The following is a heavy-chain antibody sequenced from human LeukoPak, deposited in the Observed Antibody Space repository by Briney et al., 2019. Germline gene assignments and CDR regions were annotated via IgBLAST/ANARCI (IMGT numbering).Heavy chain of an antibody. J-gene: IGHJ4*02. Sequence: GGSLRLSCAASGFTFSSYWMSWVRQAPGKGLEWVANIKQDEIEKYFVDSVKGRSTLSRDNAKNSLYLQMNSLRAEDTAVYYCARGYCSGSSCYSGFYFDYWGQGALVTVSS. CDR1: GFTFSSYW. V-gene: IGHV3-7*01. D-gene: IGHD2-15*01. CDR2: IKQDEIEK. CDR3: ARGYCSGSSCYSGFYFDY.